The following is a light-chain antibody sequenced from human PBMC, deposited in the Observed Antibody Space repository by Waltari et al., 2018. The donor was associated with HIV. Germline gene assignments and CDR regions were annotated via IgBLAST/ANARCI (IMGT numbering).Light chain of an antibody. V-gene: IGKV3-15*01. CDR1: QSVSSN. J-gene: IGKJ4*01. Sequence: EIVMTQSPATLSVSPGERATLSCRASQSVSSNLAWYHQKPGQAPRLLIYGASTRATGIPGRFSGSGSGTEFTLTISSLQSEDFAVYYCQQYNNWPLTFGGGNKVEIK. CDR2: GAS. CDR3: QQYNNWPLT.